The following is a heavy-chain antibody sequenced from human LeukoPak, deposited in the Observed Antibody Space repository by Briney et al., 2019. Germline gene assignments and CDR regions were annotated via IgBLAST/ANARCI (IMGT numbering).Heavy chain of an antibody. D-gene: IGHD1-26*01. J-gene: IGHJ6*01. CDR2: ISGSGDNT. V-gene: IGHV3-23*01. Sequence: GGSLRLSCAASEFTFSGFAMSWLRRTPGKGLEWVSGISGSGDNTLYADSVKGRSTISRDNSTNTLYLEMNSLRAADTAIYYCAKMKGHPLPKYYMDVWGQGATVTVSS. CDR3: AKMKGHPLPKYYMDV. CDR1: EFTFSGFA.